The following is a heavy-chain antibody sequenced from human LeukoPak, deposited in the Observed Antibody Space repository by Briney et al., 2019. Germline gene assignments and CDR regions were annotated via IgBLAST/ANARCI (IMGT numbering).Heavy chain of an antibody. CDR3: ARGAGDFWSGYFDYYYGMDV. J-gene: IGHJ6*02. V-gene: IGHV4-61*01. D-gene: IGHD3-3*01. Sequence: SETLSLTCTVSGGSVSSGSYYWSWIRQPPGKGLEWIGYIYYSGCTNYNPSLKSRVTISVDTSKNQFSPKLSSVTAADTAVYYCARGAGDFWSGYFDYYYGMDVWGQGTTVTVSS. CDR1: GGSVSSGSYY. CDR2: IYYSGCT.